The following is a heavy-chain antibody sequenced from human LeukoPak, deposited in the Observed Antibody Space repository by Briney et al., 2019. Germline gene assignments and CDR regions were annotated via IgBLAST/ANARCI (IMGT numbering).Heavy chain of an antibody. V-gene: IGHV3-74*01. Sequence: GGSLRLSCAASGFTFSSYWMHWVRQAPGKGLVWVSRVNSDGSGTTYADSVKGRFTISRDNAKNTLYLQMNSLRAEVTAVYYCARESKYSGYPFDYWGQGTLVTVSS. CDR1: GFTFSSYW. D-gene: IGHD5-12*01. CDR2: VNSDGSGT. J-gene: IGHJ4*02. CDR3: ARESKYSGYPFDY.